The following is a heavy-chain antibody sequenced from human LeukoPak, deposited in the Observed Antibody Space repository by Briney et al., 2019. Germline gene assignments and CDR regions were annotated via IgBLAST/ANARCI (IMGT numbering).Heavy chain of an antibody. J-gene: IGHJ4*02. CDR3: ARDVATGYFDY. V-gene: IGHV4-31*03. CDR2: IYYSGST. Sequence: SETLSLTCTVSGGSISSGGYSWSWIRQHPGKGLEWIGYIYYSGSTYYNPSLKSRVTISVDTSKNQFSLKLSSVTAADTAVYYCARDVATGYFDYWGQGTLVTVSS. CDR1: GGSISSGGYS. D-gene: IGHD5-12*01.